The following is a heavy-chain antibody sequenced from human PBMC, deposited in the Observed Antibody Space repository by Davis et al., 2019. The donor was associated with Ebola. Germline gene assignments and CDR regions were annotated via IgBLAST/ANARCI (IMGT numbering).Heavy chain of an antibody. J-gene: IGHJ4*02. D-gene: IGHD2-15*01. CDR2: ISDSGSST. CDR3: VLGYCTGGNCYNFDY. CDR1: GISFSTYS. Sequence: GESLKISCAASGISFSTYSMNWVRQVPGKGLEWVSSISDSGSSTYYQDSVKGRFTISRDSAKNSLHLQMNNLRAEDTAVYHCVLGYCTGGNCYNFDYWGQGTLVTVSS. V-gene: IGHV3-21*01.